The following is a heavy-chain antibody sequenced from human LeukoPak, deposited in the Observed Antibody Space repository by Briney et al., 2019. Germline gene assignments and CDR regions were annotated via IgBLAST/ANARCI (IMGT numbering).Heavy chain of an antibody. CDR3: ARVRRGAFDI. V-gene: IGHV4-30-4*01. J-gene: IGHJ3*02. Sequence: SQTLSLTCTVSGGSISSGDYYWSWVRQPPGKGLEWIGYIYYSGSTYYNPSLKSRVTISLDTSKNQFSLKLTSGTAADTAVYFCARVRRGAFDIWGQGTMVTVSS. CDR2: IYYSGST. CDR1: GGSISSGDYY.